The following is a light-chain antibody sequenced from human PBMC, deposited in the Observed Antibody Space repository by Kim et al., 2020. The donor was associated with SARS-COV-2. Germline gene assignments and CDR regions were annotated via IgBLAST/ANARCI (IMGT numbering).Light chain of an antibody. CDR3: AAWEDSPGGYVV. CDR2: ANN. Sequence: RVSISGSGGTSTVGTRAVNRYQQLPGAAPKLLIHANNQRPSGVPDRFSGSRFGTSASLTISGLQSEDEADYFCAAWEDSPGGYVVFGGGTQLTVL. J-gene: IGLJ2*01. V-gene: IGLV1-44*01. CDR1: TSTVGTRA.